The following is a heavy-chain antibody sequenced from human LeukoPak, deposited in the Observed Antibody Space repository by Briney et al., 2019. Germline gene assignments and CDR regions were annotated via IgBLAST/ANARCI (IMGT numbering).Heavy chain of an antibody. D-gene: IGHD3-10*01. CDR1: GFTFGNYA. CDR3: AKRASGSGTSLYYFDY. V-gene: IGHV3-23*01. CDR2: ISGRGGGT. Sequence: PGGSLRLSCAASGFTFGNYAMYWVRQAPGKGLEWVSGISGRGGGTYSADSVKGRFTISRDNSKNTLYMQMNSLRGDDTAVYYCAKRASGSGTSLYYFDYWGQGTLVTVSS. J-gene: IGHJ4*02.